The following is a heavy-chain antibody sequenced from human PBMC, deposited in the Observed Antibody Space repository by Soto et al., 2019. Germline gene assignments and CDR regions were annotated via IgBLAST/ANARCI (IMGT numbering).Heavy chain of an antibody. V-gene: IGHV1-18*04. CDR2: ISIYNGNT. J-gene: IGHJ4*02. CDR3: AGAPDSSSRPRVFDY. D-gene: IGHD6-6*01. CDR1: GDTLTSNG. Sequence: QVQVVQSGAEVKRPGASVQVSCKASGDTLTSNGISWVRQAPGQGLEWLAWISIYNGNTQYAQKVQGRGTMNADTSTNTAYMELRSLRSDDTAVYYGAGAPDSSSRPRVFDYWGQGTLVAVSA.